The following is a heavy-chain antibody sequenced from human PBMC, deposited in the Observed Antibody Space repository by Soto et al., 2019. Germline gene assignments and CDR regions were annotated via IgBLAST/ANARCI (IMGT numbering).Heavy chain of an antibody. CDR1: GGCIRSYY. V-gene: IGHV4-59*01. Sequence: LETLSLTCTVSGGCIRSYYWSWIRQPTGKGLEWIGSIYYSGSTNSSPSLKSRVTMSVDTSKNQFSLKLSAVIAADTAMYYCARYSYGSDYYFDYWGQGTLVTVSS. CDR2: IYYSGST. D-gene: IGHD3-10*01. CDR3: ARYSYGSDYYFDY. J-gene: IGHJ4*02.